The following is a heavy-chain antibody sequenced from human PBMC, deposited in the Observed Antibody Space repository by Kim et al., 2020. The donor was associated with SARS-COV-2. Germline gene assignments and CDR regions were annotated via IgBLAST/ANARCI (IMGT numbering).Heavy chain of an antibody. Sequence: GGSLRLSCTASGFTFGDYAMSWVRQAPGKGLEWVGFIRSKAYGGTTEYAASVKGRFTISRDDSKSIAYLQMNSLKTEDTAVYYCTRDIKTSYYYYYGMDVWGQGTTVTVSS. CDR1: GFTFGDYA. V-gene: IGHV3-49*04. CDR3: TRDIKTSYYYYYGMDV. D-gene: IGHD1-7*01. J-gene: IGHJ6*02. CDR2: IRSKAYGGTT.